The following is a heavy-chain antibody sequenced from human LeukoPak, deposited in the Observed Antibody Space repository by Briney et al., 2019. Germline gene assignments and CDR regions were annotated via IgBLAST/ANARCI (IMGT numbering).Heavy chain of an antibody. Sequence: GGSLRLSCAASGFTFSSSAMSWVRQVPGKGLEWVSGISASGGSTYYADSVRGRFTISRDNAKNSLYLQMNSLRAEDTAVYYCARELRAVWEQWLFDYWGQGILVTVSS. CDR3: ARELRAVWEQWLFDY. V-gene: IGHV3-23*01. D-gene: IGHD6-19*01. CDR1: GFTFSSSA. CDR2: ISASGGST. J-gene: IGHJ4*02.